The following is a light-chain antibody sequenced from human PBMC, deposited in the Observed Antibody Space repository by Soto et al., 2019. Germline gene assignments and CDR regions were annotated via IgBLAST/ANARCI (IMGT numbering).Light chain of an antibody. Sequence: EIVLTQSPATLSLSPVERATLSCRASQSVSSYLAWYQQKPGQAPRLLIYDASNRATGIPARFSGSGSGTDFTLTISSLEPEDFATYYCQQAISFPPTFGPGTRVDLK. CDR2: DAS. V-gene: IGKV3-11*01. CDR3: QQAISFPPT. CDR1: QSVSSY. J-gene: IGKJ3*01.